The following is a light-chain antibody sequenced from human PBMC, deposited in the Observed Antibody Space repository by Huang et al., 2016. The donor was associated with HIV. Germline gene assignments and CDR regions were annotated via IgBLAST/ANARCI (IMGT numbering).Light chain of an antibody. V-gene: IGKV3-15*01. Sequence: EIVMTQSPATLSVSPGERATLSCRASQSIGSNLAWYQQKPGQAPRPLIYGASTRATGIPVRFSGSGSGTEFTLTISSLQSEDFAVYYCQQYNNWPYTFGQGTKLEIK. CDR1: QSIGSN. CDR3: QQYNNWPYT. CDR2: GAS. J-gene: IGKJ2*01.